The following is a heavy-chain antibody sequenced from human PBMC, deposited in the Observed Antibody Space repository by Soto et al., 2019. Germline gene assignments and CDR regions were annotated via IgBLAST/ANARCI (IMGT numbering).Heavy chain of an antibody. CDR3: ARDWGSSGWPN. CDR1: GHSLSSGAYY. Sequence: SETLSLTCTISGHSLSSGAYYCSCIRQHPGKGLECFGYIYFTGTTLYNPSLKSRLAISVDTSKNQFSLKLTSVTSADTAVYYCARDWGSSGWPNWGQGVLVTVSS. D-gene: IGHD6-19*01. J-gene: IGHJ4*02. V-gene: IGHV4-31*03. CDR2: IYFTGTT.